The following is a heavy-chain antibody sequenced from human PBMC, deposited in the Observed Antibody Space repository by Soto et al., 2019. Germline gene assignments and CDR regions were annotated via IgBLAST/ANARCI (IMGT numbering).Heavy chain of an antibody. CDR1: GFTFSSYG. CDR3: AKENCSSTSCRKYYYYYYGMDV. CDR2: ISYDGCNK. D-gene: IGHD2-2*01. Sequence: GGSLRLSCAASGFTFSSYGMHWVRQAPGKGLEWVAVISYDGCNKYYADSVKGRFTISRDNSKNTLYLQMNSLRAEDTAVYYCAKENCSSTSCRKYYYYYYGMDVWGQGTTVTVSS. J-gene: IGHJ6*02. V-gene: IGHV3-30*18.